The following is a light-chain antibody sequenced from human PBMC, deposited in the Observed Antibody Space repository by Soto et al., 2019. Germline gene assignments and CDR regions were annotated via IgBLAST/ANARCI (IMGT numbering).Light chain of an antibody. Sequence: DIQMTQSPSSLSASVGDRVTITCRTSQNISSHLNWYQQKPGKAPKLLISAASSLQSGVPSTFSGSGSGTDFTLTISSLQPEDFATYSCQQTYTTPETFGQGTKVDIK. V-gene: IGKV1-39*01. CDR3: QQTYTTPET. CDR2: AAS. J-gene: IGKJ1*01. CDR1: QNISSH.